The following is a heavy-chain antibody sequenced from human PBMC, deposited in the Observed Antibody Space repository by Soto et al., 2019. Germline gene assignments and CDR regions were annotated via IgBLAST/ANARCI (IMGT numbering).Heavy chain of an antibody. Sequence: GESLKISCKGSGYSFTSYWIGWVRQMPGKGLEWMGIIYPGDSDTRYSPSFQGQVTISADKSISTAYLQWSSLKASDTAMYYCARQSDGSGSYPHYSDYWGQGTLVTVSS. CDR2: IYPGDSDT. CDR3: ARQSDGSGSYPHYSDY. D-gene: IGHD3-10*01. J-gene: IGHJ4*02. CDR1: GYSFTSYW. V-gene: IGHV5-51*01.